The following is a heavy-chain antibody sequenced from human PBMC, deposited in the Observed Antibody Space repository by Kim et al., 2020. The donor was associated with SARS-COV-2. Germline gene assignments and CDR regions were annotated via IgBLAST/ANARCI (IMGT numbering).Heavy chain of an antibody. V-gene: IGHV3-23*01. Sequence: GGSLRLSCAASGFTFSSYAMSWVRQAPGKGLEWVSAISGSGGSTYYADSVKGRFTISRDNSKNTLYLQMNSLRAEDTAVYYCVKPRYQLLSWIDYWGQGTLVTVSS. CDR1: GFTFSSYA. CDR2: ISGSGGST. CDR3: VKPRYQLLSWIDY. D-gene: IGHD2-2*01. J-gene: IGHJ4*02.